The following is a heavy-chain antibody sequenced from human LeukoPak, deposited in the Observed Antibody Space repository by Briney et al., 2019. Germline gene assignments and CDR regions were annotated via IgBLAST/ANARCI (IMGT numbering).Heavy chain of an antibody. V-gene: IGHV3-21*01. CDR1: GFTFSSYS. D-gene: IGHD6-6*01. CDR3: ARSGSSECFDY. Sequence: GGSLRLSCAASGFTFSSYSMNWVRQAPGKGLEWVSSISSSSYIYYADSVKGRFTISRDNAKNSLYLQMNSLRAEDTAVYYCARSGSSECFDYWGQGTLVTVSS. J-gene: IGHJ4*02. CDR2: ISSSSYI.